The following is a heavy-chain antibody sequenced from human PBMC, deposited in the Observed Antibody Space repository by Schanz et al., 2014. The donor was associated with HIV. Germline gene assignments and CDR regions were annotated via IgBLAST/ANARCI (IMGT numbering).Heavy chain of an antibody. V-gene: IGHV3-11*01. D-gene: IGHD3-10*01. CDR3: AKGRSGRGALFVGMDV. CDR2: IDSDGESK. Sequence: QVQLVESGGGLVEPGGSLRLSCEASGFIFNGYYLTWIRQAPGKGLEWVSSIDSDGESKFYTDSVEGRFTVSRDNAKNSLFLQMNSLRPEDTALYYCAKGRSGRGALFVGMDVWGQGTPVTVSS. CDR1: GFIFNGYY. J-gene: IGHJ6*01.